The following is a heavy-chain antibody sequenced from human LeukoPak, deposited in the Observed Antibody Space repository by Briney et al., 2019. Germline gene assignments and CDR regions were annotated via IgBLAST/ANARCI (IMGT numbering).Heavy chain of an antibody. D-gene: IGHD3-16*01. CDR2: IHHSGSS. CDR1: GGSISSSNW. Sequence: SSETLSLTCAVSGGSISSSNWWSWVRQPPGKGLEWIGEIHHSGSSNYNPSLKSRVTISVDKSKNQFSLKLSSVIAADTAVYYCAREIMITFGGVISPYYFDYWGQGTLVTVSS. V-gene: IGHV4-4*02. J-gene: IGHJ4*02. CDR3: AREIMITFGGVISPYYFDY.